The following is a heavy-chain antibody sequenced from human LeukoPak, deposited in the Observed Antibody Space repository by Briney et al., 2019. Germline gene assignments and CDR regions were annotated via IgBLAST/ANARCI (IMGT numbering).Heavy chain of an antibody. J-gene: IGHJ5*02. CDR3: ARHASAWYAREGKNWFDP. D-gene: IGHD6-19*01. Sequence: PSETLSLTCTVSAGSISGHYWSWVRQPPGKGLEWIAYIYYNGDTSYNPSLKRRVSISVDTSKNQFSLKLTSVTAADTAVYYCARHASAWYAREGKNWFDPWGQGTLVTVSS. V-gene: IGHV4-59*08. CDR2: IYYNGDT. CDR1: AGSISGHY.